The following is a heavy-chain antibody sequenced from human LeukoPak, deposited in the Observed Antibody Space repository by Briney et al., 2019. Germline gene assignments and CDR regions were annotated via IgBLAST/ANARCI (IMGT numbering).Heavy chain of an antibody. V-gene: IGHV1-3*01. CDR3: ARDGAPGYCSGGSCYPFDY. CDR2: INAGNGNT. D-gene: IGHD2-15*01. J-gene: IGHJ4*02. CDR1: GYTFTSYA. Sequence: ASVKVSCKASGYTFTSYAMHWVRQAPGQRLEWMGWINAGNGNTKYSQKFQGRVTITRDTSASTAYMELSSLRSEDTAVYYCARDGAPGYCSGGSCYPFDYWGQGTLVTVSS.